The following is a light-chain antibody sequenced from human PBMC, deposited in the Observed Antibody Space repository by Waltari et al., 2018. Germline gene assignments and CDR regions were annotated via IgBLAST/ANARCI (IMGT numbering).Light chain of an antibody. CDR2: RAS. CDR1: QGIGSW. CDR3: QQCNIYPWT. Sequence: DIQMTQSPSTLSASVGDRVTITCRARQGIGSWLAWYQQKPGKAPKLLIYRASTLESGIPSRFSGTTSGTEFTLTISSLHPDDFATYYCQQCNIYPWTFGQGTKVEIK. J-gene: IGKJ1*01. V-gene: IGKV1-5*03.